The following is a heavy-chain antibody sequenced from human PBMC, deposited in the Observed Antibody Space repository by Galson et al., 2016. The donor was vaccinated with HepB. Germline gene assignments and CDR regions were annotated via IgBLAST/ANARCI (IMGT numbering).Heavy chain of an antibody. CDR1: DGSISTYF. D-gene: IGHD3-10*01. V-gene: IGHV4-4*07. Sequence: TLSLTCTVSDGSISTYFWNWIRQPAGKRLEWIGRIQTSGSTNYNPSLKSRVIMSVDTSKNQFSLKLSSVTAADTAVYYCARDYYGSRVDYWGQGTLVTVSS. CDR2: IQTSGST. J-gene: IGHJ4*02. CDR3: ARDYYGSRVDY.